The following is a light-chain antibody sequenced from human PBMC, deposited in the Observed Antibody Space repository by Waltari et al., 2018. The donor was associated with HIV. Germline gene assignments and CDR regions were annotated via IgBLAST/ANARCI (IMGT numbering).Light chain of an antibody. J-gene: IGKJ1*01. Sequence: VLTQSPVALSVYTGASPPLFSRPRRTFNGNLAWYQQKTGQAPRLLIYGASTRATGIPDRFSGSGSGTEFTLTITGLQSEDSAMYYCHQYSSSPRTFGQGTKVEI. CDR1: RTFNGN. V-gene: IGKV3D-15*01. CDR3: HQYSSSPRT. CDR2: GAS.